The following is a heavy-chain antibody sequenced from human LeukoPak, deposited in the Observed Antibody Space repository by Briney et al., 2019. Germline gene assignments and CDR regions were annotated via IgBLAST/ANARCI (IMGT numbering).Heavy chain of an antibody. Sequence: PGGSLRLSCAASGFTVSGTHMSWVRQAPGKGLEWVSAMYTGGTTYYADSVKGRFTISRDNSRNTLFLHMSSLRAHDTAVYYCAKDEATSGGGLASWGQGTLVTVSS. V-gene: IGHV3-53*01. CDR3: AKDEATSGGGLAS. CDR1: GFTVSGTH. D-gene: IGHD3-16*01. J-gene: IGHJ4*02. CDR2: MYTGGTT.